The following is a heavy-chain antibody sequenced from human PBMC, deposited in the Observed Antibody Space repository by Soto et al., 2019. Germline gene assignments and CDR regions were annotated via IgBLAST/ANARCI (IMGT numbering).Heavy chain of an antibody. J-gene: IGHJ4*02. CDR2: IKSKTDGGTT. CDR3: TTDPVTMIVVVPSSG. D-gene: IGHD3-22*01. V-gene: IGHV3-15*07. CDR1: GFTFSNAW. Sequence: GGSLXLSXAAXGFTFSNAWMNWVRQAPGKGLEWVGRIKSKTDGGTTDYAAPVKGRFTISRDDSKNTLYLQMNSLKTEDTAVYYCTTDPVTMIVVVPSSGWGQGTLVTVSS.